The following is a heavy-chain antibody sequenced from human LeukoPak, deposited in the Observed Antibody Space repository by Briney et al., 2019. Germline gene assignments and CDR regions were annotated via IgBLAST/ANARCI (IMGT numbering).Heavy chain of an antibody. Sequence: SETLSLTCTVSGGSISSSSYYWGWIRQPPGKGLEWIGSIYYSGSTYYNPSLKSRVTISVDTSKNQFSLKLSSVTTADTAVYYCARQRRLVGAINAPDAFDIWGQGTMVTVSS. J-gene: IGHJ3*02. CDR3: ARQRRLVGAINAPDAFDI. D-gene: IGHD1-26*01. CDR2: IYYSGST. V-gene: IGHV4-39*01. CDR1: GGSISSSSYY.